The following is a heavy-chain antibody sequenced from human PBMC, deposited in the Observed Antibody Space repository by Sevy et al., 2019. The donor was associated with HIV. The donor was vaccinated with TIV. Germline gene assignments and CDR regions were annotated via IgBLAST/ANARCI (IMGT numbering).Heavy chain of an antibody. J-gene: IGHJ4*02. Sequence: GGSRRLSCTASGFTFGDYAMSWFRQAPGKGLEWVGFIGSKAYGGTTEYAASVKGRFTISRDDSKSIAYLQMNSLKTEDTAVYYCTRQQSHDYGDYSDYWGQGTLVTVSS. CDR2: IGSKAYGGTT. V-gene: IGHV3-49*03. D-gene: IGHD4-17*01. CDR3: TRQQSHDYGDYSDY. CDR1: GFTFGDYA.